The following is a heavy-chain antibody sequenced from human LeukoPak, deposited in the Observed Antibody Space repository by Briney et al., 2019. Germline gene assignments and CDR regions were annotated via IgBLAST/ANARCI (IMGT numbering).Heavy chain of an antibody. V-gene: IGHV3-23*01. D-gene: IGHD3-22*01. CDR1: GFRITNNW. CDR2: ISNSGGST. J-gene: IGHJ3*02. CDR3: AKQTDTTGSRGGAFDI. Sequence: GGSLRLSCVAASGFRITNNWMTWIRQAPGKGLEWVSTISNSGGSTYSADSMKGRFTISRDNSKNTLFLQMSGLGAEDTAVYYCAKQTDTTGSRGGAFDIWGQGTMVTVSS.